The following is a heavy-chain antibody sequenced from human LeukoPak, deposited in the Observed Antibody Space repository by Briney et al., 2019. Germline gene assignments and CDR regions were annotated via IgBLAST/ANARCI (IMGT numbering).Heavy chain of an antibody. CDR2: IWYDGSNK. CDR3: ARGPRIGATIGIFDY. D-gene: IGHD1-26*01. CDR1: GFTFSSYS. V-gene: IGHV3-33*08. Sequence: GGSLRLSCAASGFTFSSYSMNWVRQAPGKGLEWVAVIWYDGSNKYYADSVKGRFTISRDNSKNTLYLQMNSLRAEDTAVYYCARGPRIGATIGIFDYWGQGTLVTVSS. J-gene: IGHJ4*02.